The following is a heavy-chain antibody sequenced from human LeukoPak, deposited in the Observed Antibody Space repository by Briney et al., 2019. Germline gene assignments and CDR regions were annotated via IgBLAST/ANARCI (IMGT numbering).Heavy chain of an antibody. V-gene: IGHV3-20*04. CDR3: ARWSAGTVYYYYYMDV. J-gene: IGHJ6*03. Sequence: GGSLRLSCAASGFTFDDYGMSWVRQAPGKGLEWVSYINWNGGSTDYADSVKGRFTISRDNAKNSLYLQMNSLRAEDTALYYCARWSAGTVYYYYYMDVWGKGTTVTVSS. D-gene: IGHD6-13*01. CDR1: GFTFDDYG. CDR2: INWNGGST.